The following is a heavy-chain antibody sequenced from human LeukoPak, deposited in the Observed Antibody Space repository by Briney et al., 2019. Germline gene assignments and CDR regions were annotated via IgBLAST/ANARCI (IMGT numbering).Heavy chain of an antibody. CDR2: IYSGGST. CDR3: ARDSSRYSGYDSNNYYYYYGMDV. CDR1: GFTVSSNY. V-gene: IGHV3-66*01. Sequence: GGSLRLSCAASGFTVSSNYMSWVRQAPGKGLEWVSVIYSGGSTYYADSVKGRFTISRDNSKNTLYLQMNSLRAKDTAVYYCARDSSRYSGYDSNNYYYYYGMDVWGQGTTVTVSS. D-gene: IGHD5-12*01. J-gene: IGHJ6*02.